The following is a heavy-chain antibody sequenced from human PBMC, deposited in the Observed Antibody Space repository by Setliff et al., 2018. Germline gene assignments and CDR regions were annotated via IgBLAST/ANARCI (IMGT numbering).Heavy chain of an antibody. CDR2: IN. V-gene: IGHV1-18*01. CDR3: VRDRAAIVVGPPTAAFDI. D-gene: IGHD2-2*01. Sequence: ASVKVSCKASGYIFTSYGFSWVRQAPGQGLEWMGWINDYAQKFQGRVTMTIDTSTGTAYMEVRSLRSDDTAQYYCVRDRAAIVVGPPTAAFDIWGQGTMVTVSS. J-gene: IGHJ3*02. CDR1: GYIFTSYG.